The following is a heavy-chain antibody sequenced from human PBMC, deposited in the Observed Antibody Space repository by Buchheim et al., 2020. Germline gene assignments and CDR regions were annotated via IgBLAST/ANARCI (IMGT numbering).Heavy chain of an antibody. CDR1: GGSISSSNW. V-gene: IGHV4-4*02. D-gene: IGHD3-22*01. CDR2: IYYSGRT. Sequence: QVQLQESGPGLVKPSGTLSLTCDVSGGSISSSNWWSWVRQPPGKGLEWIGEIYYSGRTNYNPSLKSRVTISADKSTNQFSLKVNSVTAADTAVYYCARIGQWLVQGEGYYDSSGPYGMDVWGQGTT. J-gene: IGHJ6*02. CDR3: ARIGQWLVQGEGYYDSSGPYGMDV.